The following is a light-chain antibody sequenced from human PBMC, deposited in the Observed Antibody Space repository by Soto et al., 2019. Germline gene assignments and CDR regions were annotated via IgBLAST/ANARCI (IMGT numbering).Light chain of an antibody. V-gene: IGLV2-8*01. CDR1: SSDVGGSKY. CDR2: EVN. J-gene: IGLJ1*01. CDR3: FSYADTNNFV. Sequence: QSVLTQPPSASGSPGQSVSISCSGGSSDVGGSKYVSWYQVKPGKAPRLIIYEVNRRPERAPYRFSGSKSGDTASLTVSGLQAEDEGDYYFFSYADTNNFVFGSGTKVTVL.